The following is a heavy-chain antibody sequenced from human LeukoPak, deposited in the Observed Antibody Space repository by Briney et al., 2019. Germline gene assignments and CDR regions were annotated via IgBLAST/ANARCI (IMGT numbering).Heavy chain of an antibody. CDR2: INSDGSST. CDR3: ASLPTVTTGYYFDY. J-gene: IGHJ4*02. D-gene: IGHD4-17*01. CDR1: GFTFSSYW. Sequence: GGSLGLSCAASGFTFSSYWMHWVRQAPGKGLVWVSRINSDGSSTSYADSVKGRFTISRDNAKNTLYLQMNSLRAEDTAVYYCASLPTVTTGYYFDYWGQGTLVTVSS. V-gene: IGHV3-74*01.